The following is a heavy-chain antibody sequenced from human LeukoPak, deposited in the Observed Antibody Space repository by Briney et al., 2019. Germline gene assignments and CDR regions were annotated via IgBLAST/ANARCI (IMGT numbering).Heavy chain of an antibody. CDR3: ARVSVGIWFGELFRSVFDY. CDR1: GYTFTGYY. V-gene: IGHV1-2*02. J-gene: IGHJ4*02. CDR2: INPNSGGT. D-gene: IGHD3-10*01. Sequence: ASVKVSCKASGYTFTGYYMHWVRQAPGQGLEWMGWINPNSGGTNFAQNFQGRVTMTRDTSISTAYMELSRLRSDDTAVYYCARVSVGIWFGELFRSVFDYWGQGTLVTASS.